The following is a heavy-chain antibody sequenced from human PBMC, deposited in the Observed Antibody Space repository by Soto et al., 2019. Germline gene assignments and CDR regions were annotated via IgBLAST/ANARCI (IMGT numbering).Heavy chain of an antibody. CDR3: ARGVADSSGYYYLDY. V-gene: IGHV3-53*01. J-gene: IGHJ4*02. CDR2: IYSGGST. Sequence: PGGSLRLSCAASGFTVSSNYMSWVRQAPGKGLEWVSVIYSGGSTYYADSVKGRFTISRDNSKNTLYLQMNSLRAEDTAVYYCARGVADSSGYYYLDYWGQGTLVTVSS. D-gene: IGHD3-22*01. CDR1: GFTVSSNY.